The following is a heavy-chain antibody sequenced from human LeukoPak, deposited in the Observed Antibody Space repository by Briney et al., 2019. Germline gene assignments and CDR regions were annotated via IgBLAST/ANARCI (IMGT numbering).Heavy chain of an antibody. V-gene: IGHV2-5*01. CDR2: IYWNDEK. CDR1: GFSLSTSGVG. CDR3: AHSHKVGAPFDP. D-gene: IGHD5-12*01. Sequence: SGPTLVRPTQTLTLTCTFSGFSLSTSGVGVGWIRQPPGKALEWLALIYWNDEKRCSPFLKSRLTITKDTSKNQVVLTMTNMDPVDTATYYCAHSHKVGAPFDPWGQGSPVTVSS. J-gene: IGHJ5*02.